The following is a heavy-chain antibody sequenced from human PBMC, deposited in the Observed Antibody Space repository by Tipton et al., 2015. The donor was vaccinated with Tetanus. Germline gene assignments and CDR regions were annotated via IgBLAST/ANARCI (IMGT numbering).Heavy chain of an antibody. D-gene: IGHD4-17*01. Sequence: SLRLSCAASGFTFENHAMHWVRQVPGKGVEWVSGISWNGGSEGYADSVKGRFIISRDRAQSYLFLQMNSLRPADTALYYCARGALPYGDYLQGALEYWGPGVMVNVSS. J-gene: IGHJ4*02. V-gene: IGHV3-9*01. CDR2: ISWNGGSE. CDR3: ARGALPYGDYLQGALEY. CDR1: GFTFENHA.